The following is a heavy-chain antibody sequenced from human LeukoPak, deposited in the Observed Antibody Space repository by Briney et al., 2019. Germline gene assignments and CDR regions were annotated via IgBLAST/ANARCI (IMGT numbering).Heavy chain of an antibody. V-gene: IGHV1-69*05. D-gene: IGHD1-26*01. J-gene: IGHJ4*02. CDR3: ARVGLIGTLAGHVGPFDY. CDR2: IIPIFGTA. CDR1: GGTFSSYA. Sequence: SVKVSCKASGGTFSSYAISWVRQAPGQGLEWMGGIIPIFGTANYAQKFQGRVTITTDESTSTAYMELSSLRSEDTAVYYCARVGLIGTLAGHVGPFDYWGQGTLVTVSS.